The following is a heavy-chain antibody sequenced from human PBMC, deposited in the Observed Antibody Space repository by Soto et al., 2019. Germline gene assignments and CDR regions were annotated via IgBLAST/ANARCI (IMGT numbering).Heavy chain of an antibody. CDR2: INYSGRT. V-gene: IGHV4-59*02. CDR1: GGSVSSYY. CDR3: ARTTLGFDAFDI. J-gene: IGHJ3*02. D-gene: IGHD7-27*01. Sequence: SETLSLTCAVSGGSVSSYYWSWIRQPPGKGLEWIGYINYSGRTNYNPSLKSRVTISVDTSKSQFSLRLRSVTAADTAVYYCARTTLGFDAFDIWGQGTMVTVS.